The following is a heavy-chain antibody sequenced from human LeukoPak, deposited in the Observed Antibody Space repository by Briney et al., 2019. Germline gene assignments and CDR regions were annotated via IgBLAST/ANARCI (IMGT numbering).Heavy chain of an antibody. Sequence: ASVKVSCKASGYTFTSYAMNWVRQAPGQGLEWMGWINTNTGNPTYAQGFTGRFVFSLDTSVSTAYLQISSLKAEGTAVYYCARRPYYYGSGSYYYFDYWGQGTLVTVSS. D-gene: IGHD3-10*01. CDR1: GYTFTSYA. V-gene: IGHV7-4-1*02. CDR3: ARRPYYYGSGSYYYFDY. J-gene: IGHJ4*02. CDR2: INTNTGNP.